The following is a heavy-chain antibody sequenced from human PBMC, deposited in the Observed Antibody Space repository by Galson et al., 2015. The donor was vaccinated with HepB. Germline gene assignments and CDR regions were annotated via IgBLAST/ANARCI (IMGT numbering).Heavy chain of an antibody. CDR3: ARQGATGGRYYYYGMDV. J-gene: IGHJ6*02. V-gene: IGHV5-10-1*01. Sequence: QSGAEVKKPGESLRISCKGSGYSFTSYWISWVRQMPGKGLEWMGRIDPSDSYTNYSPSFQGHVTISADKSISAAYLQWSSLKASDTAMYYCARQGATGGRYYYYGMDVWGQGTTVTVSS. CDR2: IDPSDSYT. CDR1: GYSFTSYW. D-gene: IGHD5-12*01.